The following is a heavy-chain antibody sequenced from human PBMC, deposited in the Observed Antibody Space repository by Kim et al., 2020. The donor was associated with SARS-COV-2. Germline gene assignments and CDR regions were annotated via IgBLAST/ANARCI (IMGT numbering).Heavy chain of an antibody. V-gene: IGHV3-23*01. CDR3: AKRVKQQLVLGAFDI. J-gene: IGHJ3*02. Sequence: DPVRGRFTISRDNSKHTLYWQMNSLRAEDTAVYYCAKRVKQQLVLGAFDIWGQGTMVTVSS. D-gene: IGHD6-13*01.